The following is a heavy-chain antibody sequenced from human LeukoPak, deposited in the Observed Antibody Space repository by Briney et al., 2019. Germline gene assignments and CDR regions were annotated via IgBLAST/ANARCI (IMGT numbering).Heavy chain of an antibody. CDR2: IYDSGST. J-gene: IGHJ4*02. D-gene: IGHD2-15*01. Sequence: PSETLSLTCTVSDGSISSYYWSWIRQPPGKGLEWIGHIYDSGSTNYNPSLKSRVTISVDTSKNQFSLKLSSVTAADTAVYYCARTTLDIVVAVAVTFDFWGQGTLVAVSS. CDR3: ARTTLDIVVAVAVTFDF. V-gene: IGHV4-59*01. CDR1: DGSISSYY.